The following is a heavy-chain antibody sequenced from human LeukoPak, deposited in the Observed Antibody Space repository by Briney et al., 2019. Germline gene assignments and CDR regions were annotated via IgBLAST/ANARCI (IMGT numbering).Heavy chain of an antibody. CDR3: ARRREYDSSGYYRYFDY. CDR1: GFTFSSYW. CDR2: IKQDGSEK. V-gene: IGHV3-7*01. J-gene: IGHJ4*02. Sequence: GGSLRLSCAASGFTFSSYWMSWVRQAPGKGLEWVANIKQDGSEKYYVDSVKGRFTISRDNAKNSLYLQMNSLRAEDTAVYYCARRREYDSSGYYRYFDYWGQGTLVTVSS. D-gene: IGHD3-22*01.